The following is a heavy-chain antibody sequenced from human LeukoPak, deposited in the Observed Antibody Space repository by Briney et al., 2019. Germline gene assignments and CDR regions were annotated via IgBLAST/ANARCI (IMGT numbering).Heavy chain of an antibody. Sequence: TGESLRLSCAASGFTFSSCGMHWVRQAPGKGLEWVAVVWYDGTNIQYADSVKGRFTISRDNSKSTLYLQMNSLTAEDSAVYYCARGGYSGTYFFDYWGQGTPVTVSS. CDR2: VWYDGTNI. J-gene: IGHJ4*02. D-gene: IGHD1-26*01. CDR3: ARGGYSGTYFFDY. V-gene: IGHV3-33*01. CDR1: GFTFSSCG.